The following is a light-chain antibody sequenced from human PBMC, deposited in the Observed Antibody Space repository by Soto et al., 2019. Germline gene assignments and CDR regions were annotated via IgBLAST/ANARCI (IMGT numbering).Light chain of an antibody. V-gene: IGKV3-20*01. J-gene: IGKJ1*01. CDR1: QSVGNN. CDR3: QQYGSSKT. CDR2: GAS. Sequence: EIVMTQSPATRSVSPGERTTLSFRASQSVGNNLAWYQQKPGQAPRLLIYGASSRATGIPDRFSGSGSGTDFTLTISRLEPEDFAVYYCQQYGSSKTFGQGTKVDI.